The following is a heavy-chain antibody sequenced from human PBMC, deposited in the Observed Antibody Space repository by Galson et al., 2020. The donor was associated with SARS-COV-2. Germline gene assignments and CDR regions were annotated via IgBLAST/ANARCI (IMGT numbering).Heavy chain of an antibody. V-gene: IGHV1-58*02. Sequence: SVKVSCKASGFTFTSSAMQWVRQARGQRLEWIGWIVVGSGNTNYAQKFQERVTITRDMSTSTAYMELSSLRSEDTAVYYCAAEGVVPAARGYYYYGMDVWGQGTTVTVSS. CDR2: IVVGSGNT. D-gene: IGHD2-2*01. CDR1: GFTFTSSA. J-gene: IGHJ6*02. CDR3: AAEGVVPAARGYYYYGMDV.